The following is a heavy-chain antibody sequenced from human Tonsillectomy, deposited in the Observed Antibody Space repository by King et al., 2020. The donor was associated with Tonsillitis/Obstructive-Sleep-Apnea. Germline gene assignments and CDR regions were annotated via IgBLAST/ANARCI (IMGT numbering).Heavy chain of an antibody. V-gene: IGHV4-31*01. D-gene: IGHD3-22*01. CDR1: GGSISSGGYY. CDR2: IYYSGST. Sequence: VQLQESGPGLVKPSQTLSLTCTVSGGSISSGGYYWSWIRQHPGKGLEWIGYIYYSGSTYYNPSLKSLVTISVDTSKNQFSLKLSSVTAADTAVYYCAREGRYYYDSSGYYQYYFDYWGQGTLVTVSS. J-gene: IGHJ4*02. CDR3: AREGRYYYDSSGYYQYYFDY.